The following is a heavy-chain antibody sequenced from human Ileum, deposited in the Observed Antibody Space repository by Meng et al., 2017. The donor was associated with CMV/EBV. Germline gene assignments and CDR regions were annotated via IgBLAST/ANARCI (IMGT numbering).Heavy chain of an antibody. CDR2: IYNSGTT. Sequence: LTCAGSGGSIRRGGYYWSWIRQPPGKGLEWIGLIYNSGTTYYTASLRSRLNISIDTSKNQLSLRLSSVTAADTAVYFCAGSWGYYSDYWGLGTLVTVSS. J-gene: IGHJ4*02. CDR1: GGSIRRGGYY. D-gene: IGHD3-22*01. CDR3: AGSWGYYSDY. V-gene: IGHV4-30-4*01.